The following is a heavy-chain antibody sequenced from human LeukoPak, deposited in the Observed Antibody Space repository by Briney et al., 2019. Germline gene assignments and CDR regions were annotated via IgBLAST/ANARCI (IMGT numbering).Heavy chain of an antibody. V-gene: IGHV3-23*01. CDR1: GFTFSSYA. CDR2: ISGSGGST. J-gene: IGHJ3*02. CDR3: ANRGAGYDILTGYYPDAFDI. D-gene: IGHD3-9*01. Sequence: GGSLRLSCAASGFTFSSYAMSWVRQAPGKGLEWVSAISGSGGSTYYADSVKGRFTISRDNSKNTLYLQMSSLRAEDTAVYYCANRGAGYDILTGYYPDAFDIWGQGTMVTVSS.